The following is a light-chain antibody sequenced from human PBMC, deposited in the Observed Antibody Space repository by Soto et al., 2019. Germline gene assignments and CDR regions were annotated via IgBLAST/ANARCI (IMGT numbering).Light chain of an antibody. J-gene: IGLJ2*01. CDR2: NND. Sequence: QSVLTQPPSASGTPGQRVTISCSGSSSNIGSNTVNWYQQLPGKAPKLLIYNNDQGPSGVPDRFSGSRSDTSASLAISGLQSDDEADYYCASWDDSLNGLVFGGGTKLTVL. V-gene: IGLV1-44*01. CDR1: SSNIGSNT. CDR3: ASWDDSLNGLV.